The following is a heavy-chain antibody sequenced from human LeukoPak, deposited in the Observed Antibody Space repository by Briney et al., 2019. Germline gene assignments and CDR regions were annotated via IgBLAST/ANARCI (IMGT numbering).Heavy chain of an antibody. CDR1: GGSISPYY. CDR3: ARSTGSYMFIDY. Sequence: PSETLSLTCTVSGGSISPYYWSWIRQPPGKGLEWLGYIYYSGNTDYNPSLKSRVAISVDTSKNQFSLKLSSVTAADTAVYYCARSTGSYMFIDYRGQGTLVTVSS. CDR2: IYYSGNT. V-gene: IGHV4-59*01. D-gene: IGHD3-10*01. J-gene: IGHJ4*02.